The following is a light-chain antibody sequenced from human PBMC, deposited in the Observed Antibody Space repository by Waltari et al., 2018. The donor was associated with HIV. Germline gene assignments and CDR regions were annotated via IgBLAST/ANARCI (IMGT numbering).Light chain of an antibody. Sequence: QTVVTQEPSLTVSPGGTVTLTCTFSAGAVTSRNYPTWFQQTPGQAPRALIYSTSSSQSWTPARFAAALLGGKAALTLSGVQPEDEAEYYCLLYYGGAWVFGGGTKLTVL. CDR3: LLYYGGAWV. V-gene: IGLV7-43*01. CDR2: STS. J-gene: IGLJ3*02. CDR1: AGAVTSRNY.